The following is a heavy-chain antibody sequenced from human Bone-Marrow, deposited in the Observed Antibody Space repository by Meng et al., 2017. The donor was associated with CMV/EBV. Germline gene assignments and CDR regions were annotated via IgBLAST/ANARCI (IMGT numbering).Heavy chain of an antibody. CDR3: AKVHRWENIVVVPAAIDY. V-gene: IGHV3-30*02. CDR1: GFTFSSYG. CDR2: IRYDGSNK. J-gene: IGHJ4*02. D-gene: IGHD2-2*02. Sequence: GGSLRLSCAASGFTFSSYGMHWVRQAPGKGLEWVAFIRYDGSNKYYADSVKGRFTISRDNSKNTLYLQMNSLRAEDTAVYYCAKVHRWENIVVVPAAIDYWGQGTLVTVSS.